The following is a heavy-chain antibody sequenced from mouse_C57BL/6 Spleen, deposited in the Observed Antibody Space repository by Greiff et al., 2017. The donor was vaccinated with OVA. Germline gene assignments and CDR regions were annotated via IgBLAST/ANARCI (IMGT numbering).Heavy chain of an antibody. CDR1: GYTFTDYY. Sequence: VQLQQSGPELVKPGASVKISCKASGYTFTDYYMNWVKQSHGKSLEWIGDINPNNGGTSYNQKFKGKATLTVDKSSSTAYMELHSLTSEDSAVYDCAGGDYELYYFDYWGQGTTLTVSS. D-gene: IGHD2-13*01. J-gene: IGHJ2*01. V-gene: IGHV1-26*01. CDR2: INPNNGGT. CDR3: AGGDYELYYFDY.